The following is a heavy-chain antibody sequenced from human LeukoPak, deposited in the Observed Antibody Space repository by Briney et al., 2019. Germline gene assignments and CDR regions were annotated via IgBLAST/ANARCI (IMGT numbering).Heavy chain of an antibody. J-gene: IGHJ4*02. CDR3: ASGSSPLYFDY. CDR2: IYYSGNT. D-gene: IGHD6-6*01. V-gene: IGHV4-59*01. Sequence: SETLSLTCTVSGGSIGSYHWSWIRQSPEKGQEWIGYIYYSGNTNYNPSLRSRVTISLDTSKNQFSLKVNSVTAADTAVYYCASGSSPLYFDYWGQGTLVTVSS. CDR1: GGSIGSYH.